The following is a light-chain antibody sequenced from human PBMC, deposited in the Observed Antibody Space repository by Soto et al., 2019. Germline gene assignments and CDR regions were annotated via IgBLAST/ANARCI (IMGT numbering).Light chain of an antibody. Sequence: EIVLTQSPGTLSLSPGERATLSCRASQSVSSSYLAWYQQKPGQAPRLLIYGVSSRATGIPDRFSGSGSGTDFTLTISRLEPEDCAVYYCQQYGSAPRTFGQGTKVEIK. J-gene: IGKJ1*01. CDR1: QSVSSSY. CDR3: QQYGSAPRT. V-gene: IGKV3-20*01. CDR2: GVS.